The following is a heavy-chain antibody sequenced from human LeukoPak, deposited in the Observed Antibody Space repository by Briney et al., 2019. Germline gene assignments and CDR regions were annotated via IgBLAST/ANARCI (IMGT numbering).Heavy chain of an antibody. V-gene: IGHV4-59*01. Sequence: SETLSLTCTVSGGSISSYYWSWIRQPPGKGLEWIGYIYYSGSTNYNPSLKSRVTISVDTSKNQFSLKLSSVTAADTAVYYFVDSSWFGGWFDRWGQGTLVTVSS. CDR1: GGSISSYY. CDR3: VDSSWFGGWFDR. J-gene: IGHJ5*02. CDR2: IYYSGST. D-gene: IGHD6-13*01.